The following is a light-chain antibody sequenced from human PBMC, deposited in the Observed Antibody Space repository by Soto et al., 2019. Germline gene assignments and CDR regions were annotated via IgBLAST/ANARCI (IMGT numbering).Light chain of an antibody. V-gene: IGKV1-39*01. Sequence: DIQMTQSPSTLSASVGDRVTITCRASQSISSWLAWYQQTPGKAPKLLVYAASSLQSGVPSRFSGSGSGTDFTLTIYSLQPEDFATYFCHQSYSTPQTFGQGTKVDIK. J-gene: IGKJ1*01. CDR3: HQSYSTPQT. CDR2: AAS. CDR1: QSISSW.